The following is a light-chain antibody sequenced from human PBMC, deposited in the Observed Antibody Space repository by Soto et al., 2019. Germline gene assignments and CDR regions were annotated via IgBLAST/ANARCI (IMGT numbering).Light chain of an antibody. J-gene: IGKJ1*01. CDR2: AAS. V-gene: IGKV1-39*01. CDR1: QSISSY. CDR3: QQSYSTAPLT. Sequence: DIQMTQSPSSLSASVGDRVTITCRASQSISSYLNWYQQKPGKAPKLLIYAASSLQSGVPSRFSGSGSGTDFTLTISSLQPEEFATYYCQQSYSTAPLTFGQGTKVEIK.